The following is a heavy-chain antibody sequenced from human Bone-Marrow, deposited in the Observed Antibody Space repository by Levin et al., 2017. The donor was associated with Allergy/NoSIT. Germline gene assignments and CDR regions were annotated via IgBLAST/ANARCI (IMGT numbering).Heavy chain of an antibody. J-gene: IGHJ4*02. CDR1: GFTFRNFA. Sequence: SGESLKISCAASGFTFRNFAMSWVRQAPGRGLEWLSAIRGNGVRTYYADSAKGRFTISRDNSKNTVYLQMSSLRAEDTALYYCAKEAGDYAVATDWGQGTLVTVSS. CDR3: AKEAGDYAVATD. CDR2: IRGNGVRT. D-gene: IGHD3-9*01. V-gene: IGHV3-23*01.